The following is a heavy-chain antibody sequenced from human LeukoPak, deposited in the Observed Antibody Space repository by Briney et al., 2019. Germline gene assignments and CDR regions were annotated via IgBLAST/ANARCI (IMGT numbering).Heavy chain of an antibody. CDR2: ISGSGGST. J-gene: IGHJ3*02. V-gene: IGHV3-23*01. CDR1: GFTFSSYA. D-gene: IGHD4-17*01. Sequence: PGGSLRLSCAASGFTFSSYAMSWVRQAPGKRLEWVSAISGSGGSTYYADSVKGRFTISRDNSKNTLYLQMNSLRAEDTAVYYCAKPQYYGDYGSAFDIWGQGTMVTVSS. CDR3: AKPQYYGDYGSAFDI.